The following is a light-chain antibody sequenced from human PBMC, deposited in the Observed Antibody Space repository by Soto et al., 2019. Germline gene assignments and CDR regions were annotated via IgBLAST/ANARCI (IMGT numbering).Light chain of an antibody. Sequence: QSALTQPRSVSGSPGQSVTISCTGTSSDVGGYNYVSWYQQHPGKAPKLMIYDVSKRPSGVPDRFSGSKSGNTASLTISGLQAEDEADYYCCSYAGSNTPVVFGGGTQVTVL. CDR3: CSYAGSNTPVV. CDR2: DVS. J-gene: IGLJ2*01. CDR1: SSDVGGYNY. V-gene: IGLV2-11*01.